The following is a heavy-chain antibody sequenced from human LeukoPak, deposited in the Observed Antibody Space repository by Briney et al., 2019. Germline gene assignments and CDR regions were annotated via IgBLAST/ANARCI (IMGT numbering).Heavy chain of an antibody. D-gene: IGHD3-16*01. CDR1: GFTFSRHG. CDR2: IGDTGRAR. Sequence: GGSLRLSCAASGFTFSRHGMHWVRQAPGKGPEWVAVIGDTGRARYYADSVKGRFTTSRDNSQNILYLEMNSLRYDDTALYYCAREAAWGNWYFDLWGRGTLVTVSS. V-gene: IGHV3-30*03. CDR3: AREAAWGNWYFDL. J-gene: IGHJ2*01.